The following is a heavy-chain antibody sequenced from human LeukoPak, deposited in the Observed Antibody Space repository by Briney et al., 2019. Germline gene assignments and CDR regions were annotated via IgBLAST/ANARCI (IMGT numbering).Heavy chain of an antibody. D-gene: IGHD6-19*01. CDR2: ISYDGSNK. CDR1: GFTFSSYA. CDR3: ARGRIIAVAGTEIDY. J-gene: IGHJ4*02. V-gene: IGHV3-30-3*01. Sequence: GGSLRLSCAASGFTFSSYAMHWVRQAPGKGLEWVAVISYDGSNKYYADSVKGRFTISRDNSKNTLYLQMNSLRAEDTAVYYCARGRIIAVAGTEIDYWGQGTLVTVSS.